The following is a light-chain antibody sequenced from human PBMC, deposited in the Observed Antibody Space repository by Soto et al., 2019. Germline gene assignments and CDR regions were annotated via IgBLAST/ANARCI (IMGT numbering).Light chain of an antibody. CDR1: QSVSNN. Sequence: ETVMTQSPATLSVSPGERATLSCRASQSVSNNLAWYQQKPGQAPRLLIYGASTRASGIPARFSGSGSGTGFTLTISSLQSEDFAVYYCQQYNIWPLFGPGTKVEIK. CDR2: GAS. CDR3: QQYNIWPL. V-gene: IGKV3-15*01. J-gene: IGKJ3*01.